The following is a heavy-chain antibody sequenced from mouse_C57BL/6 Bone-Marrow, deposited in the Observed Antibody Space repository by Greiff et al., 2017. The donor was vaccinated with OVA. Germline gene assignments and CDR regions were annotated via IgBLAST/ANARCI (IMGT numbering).Heavy chain of an antibody. D-gene: IGHD3-3*01. V-gene: IGHV2-5*01. CDR3: AKKIQDLGWFAY. CDR1: GFSLTSYG. J-gene: IGHJ3*01. CDR2: IWRGGST. Sequence: VNVVESGPGLVQPSQSLSITCTVSGFSLTSYGVHWVRQSPGKGLEWLGVIWRGGSTDYNAAFMSRLSITKDNSKSQVFFKMNSLQADDTAIYYCAKKIQDLGWFAYWGQGTLVTVSA.